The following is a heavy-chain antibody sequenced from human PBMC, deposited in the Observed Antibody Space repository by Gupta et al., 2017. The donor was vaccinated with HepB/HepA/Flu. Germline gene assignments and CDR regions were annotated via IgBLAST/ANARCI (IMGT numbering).Heavy chain of an antibody. D-gene: IGHD3-22*01. J-gene: IGHJ4*02. CDR1: GYTFTSYY. CDR2: INPSGGST. CDR3: ARDFSSGYYDY. Sequence: QVQLVQSGAEVQKPGASVKVSCKACGYTFTSYYMHWVRHAPGQGLEWMGIINPSGGSTSYAQKFQGRVTMTRDTSTSTVYMELSSLRSEDTAVYYCARDFSSGYYDYWGQGTLVTVSS. V-gene: IGHV1-46*01.